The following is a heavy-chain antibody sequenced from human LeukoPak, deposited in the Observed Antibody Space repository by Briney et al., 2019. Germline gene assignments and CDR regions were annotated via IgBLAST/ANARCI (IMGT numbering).Heavy chain of an antibody. D-gene: IGHD3-10*01. V-gene: IGHV4-59*11. CDR3: ARDRAPVTMIRGAPGGFDP. Sequence: SETLSLTCTVSGGSISSHFWSWIRQPPGKGLEWIGYMFYSGSTNYNPSLKSRVAISVDASKNQFSLKLTSVSAADTAVYYCARDRAPVTMIRGAPGGFDPWGQGTLVTVSS. CDR1: GGSISSHF. J-gene: IGHJ5*02. CDR2: MFYSGST.